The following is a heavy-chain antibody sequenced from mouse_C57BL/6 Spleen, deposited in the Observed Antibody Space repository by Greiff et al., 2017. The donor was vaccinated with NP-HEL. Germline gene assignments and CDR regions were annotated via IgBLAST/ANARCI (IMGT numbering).Heavy chain of an antibody. CDR1: GFTFSDYY. CDR3: ARGYYGSGYAMDY. CDR2: INYDGSST. D-gene: IGHD1-1*01. Sequence: EVKLMESEGGLVQPGSSMKLSCTASGFTFSDYYMAWVRQVPEKGLEWVANINYDGSSTYYLDSLKSRFIISRDNAKNILYLQMSRLKSEDTATYYCARGYYGSGYAMDYWGQGTSVTVSS. J-gene: IGHJ4*01. V-gene: IGHV5-16*01.